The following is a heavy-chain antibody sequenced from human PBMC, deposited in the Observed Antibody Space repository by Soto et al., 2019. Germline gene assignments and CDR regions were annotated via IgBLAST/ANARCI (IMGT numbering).Heavy chain of an antibody. Sequence: QVQLQESGPGLVKPSETLSLTCTVSGGSISSYYWSWIRQPPGKGLEWIGYISDSGSTKYNPSLKSRVTISVDTSKNQFSLKLSSVTAADTAVYYCARDPWQEGSGSDNWGQGTLVTDSS. CDR3: ARDPWQEGSGSDN. J-gene: IGHJ4*02. V-gene: IGHV4-59*01. CDR2: ISDSGST. CDR1: GGSISSYY. D-gene: IGHD3-10*01.